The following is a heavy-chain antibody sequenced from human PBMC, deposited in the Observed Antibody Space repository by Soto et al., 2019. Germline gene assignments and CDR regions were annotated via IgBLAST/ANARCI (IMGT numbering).Heavy chain of an antibody. Sequence: QVQLQESGPGLVKPSETLSLTCTVSGGSISSYYWSWVRQPAGKGLEWIGRIYTSGSTNYNHSLTSRVTMSVDTSKNQFSLKLSSVTAADTAVYYCARATRDYGDYGYFDSWGQGTLVTVSS. CDR3: ARATRDYGDYGYFDS. V-gene: IGHV4-4*07. J-gene: IGHJ4*02. D-gene: IGHD4-17*01. CDR1: GGSISSYY. CDR2: IYTSGST.